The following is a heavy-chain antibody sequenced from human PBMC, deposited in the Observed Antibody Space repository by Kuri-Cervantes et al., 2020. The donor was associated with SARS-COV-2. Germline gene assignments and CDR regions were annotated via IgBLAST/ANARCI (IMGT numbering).Heavy chain of an antibody. J-gene: IGHJ6*03. CDR1: GYSISSGYY. CDR2: IYHSGST. CDR3: ARGMSSSWYRSKNYYYYMDV. Sequence: SETLSLTCAVSGYSISSGYYWGWIRQPPGKRLEWIGSIYHSGSTYYNPSLKSRVTISVDTSNNQFSLWLSSVTAADTAVYYCARGMSSSWYRSKNYYYYMDVWGKGTTVTVSS. D-gene: IGHD6-13*01. V-gene: IGHV4-38-2*01.